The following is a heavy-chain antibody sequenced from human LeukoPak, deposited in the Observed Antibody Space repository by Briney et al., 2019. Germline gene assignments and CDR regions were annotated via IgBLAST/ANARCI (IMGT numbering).Heavy chain of an antibody. Sequence: GGSLRLSCAASGFTFSSHAVTWVRQAPGKGLEWVSVISGSGDNTYYADSVKGRLTVSRDNSKNTLYLQMNSLRAEDTAVYFCAKQSAGSSTWYSLHFDYWGQGTLATVSS. J-gene: IGHJ4*02. CDR3: AKQSAGSSTWYSLHFDY. V-gene: IGHV3-23*01. CDR2: ISGSGDNT. D-gene: IGHD6-13*01. CDR1: GFTFSSHA.